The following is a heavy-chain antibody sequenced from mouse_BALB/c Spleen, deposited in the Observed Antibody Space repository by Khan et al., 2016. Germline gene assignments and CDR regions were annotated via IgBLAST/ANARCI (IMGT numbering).Heavy chain of an antibody. V-gene: IGHV5-6*01. D-gene: IGHD2-1*01. Sequence: EVELVEPGGDLVKPGGSLKLSCAASGFTFSSYGMSWVRQTPDKRLEGVATISSGGSYTYYPDSVKGRLPISRDNAKNTLYLQMSSLKSEDTAMYYCARQSYGNYWFAYWGQGTLVTVSA. J-gene: IGHJ3*01. CDR2: ISSGGSYT. CDR1: GFTFSSYG. CDR3: ARQSYGNYWFAY.